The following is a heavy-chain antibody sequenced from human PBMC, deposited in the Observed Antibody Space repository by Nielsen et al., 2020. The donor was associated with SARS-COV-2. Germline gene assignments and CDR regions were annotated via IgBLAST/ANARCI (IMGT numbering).Heavy chain of an antibody. J-gene: IGHJ4*02. Sequence: SNTLSLPCTVSGGPISRYYWGWTRQPPGKGLEWIGYIYYSGSTNYNPSLKSRVTISVDTSKTQFSLKLSSVTAADTAVYYCASGIAVADLFDYWGQGTLVTVSS. CDR2: IYYSGST. V-gene: IGHV4-59*01. CDR1: GGPISRYY. D-gene: IGHD6-19*01. CDR3: ASGIAVADLFDY.